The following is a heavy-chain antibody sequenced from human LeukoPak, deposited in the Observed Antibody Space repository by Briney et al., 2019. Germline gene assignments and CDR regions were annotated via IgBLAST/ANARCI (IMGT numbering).Heavy chain of an antibody. D-gene: IGHD1-26*01. CDR3: AKSNSVRKDYFDY. Sequence: TGGSLRLSCAASGFTFSSYAMSWVRQAPGKGLEWDSAISGSGGSTYYADSVKGRFTISRDNSKNTLYLQMNSLRAEDTAVYYCAKSNSVRKDYFDYWGQGTLVTVSS. V-gene: IGHV3-23*01. J-gene: IGHJ4*02. CDR2: ISGSGGST. CDR1: GFTFSSYA.